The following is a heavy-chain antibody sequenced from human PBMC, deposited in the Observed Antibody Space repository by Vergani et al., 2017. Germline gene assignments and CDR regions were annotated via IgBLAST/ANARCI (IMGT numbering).Heavy chain of an antibody. D-gene: IGHD6-25*01. CDR1: GFTFSGSA. CDR3: TRHGNKYSSGDRRFDP. V-gene: IGHV3-73*01. CDR2: IRSKANSYAT. J-gene: IGHJ5*02. Sequence: VQLVESGGGVVQPGRSLRLSCAASGFTFSGSAMHWVRQASGKGLEWVGRIRSKANSYATAYAASVKGRFTISRDDSKNTAYLQMNSLKTEDTAVYYCTRHGNKYSSGDRRFDPWGQGTLVTVSS.